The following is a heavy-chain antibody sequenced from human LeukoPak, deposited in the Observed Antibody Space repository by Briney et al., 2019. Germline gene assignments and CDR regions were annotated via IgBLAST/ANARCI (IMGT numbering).Heavy chain of an antibody. D-gene: IGHD3-22*01. Sequence: ASVKVSCKASGYTFTSYDINWVRQAPGQGLEWMGWMNPNSGNTGYAQELQGRVAMTRDPSISTAYMELSSLISDDTAVYYCTRGGTIYDTILEDPFDIWGQGTMVTVSS. CDR1: GYTFTSYD. CDR3: TRGGTIYDTILEDPFDI. V-gene: IGHV1-8*01. CDR2: MNPNSGNT. J-gene: IGHJ3*02.